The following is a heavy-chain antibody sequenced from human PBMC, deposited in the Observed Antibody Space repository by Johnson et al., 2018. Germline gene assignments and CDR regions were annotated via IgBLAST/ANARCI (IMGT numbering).Heavy chain of an antibody. CDR1: GFTFSNYA. CDR3: ARGGYWSSTPCSVYYYYGMDV. V-gene: IGHV3-30*04. J-gene: IGHJ6*02. CDR2: AAFNGN. D-gene: IGHD2-2*03. Sequence: QVQLVETGGGLVQPARSLRLSCAGSGFTFSNYAMHWVRQPPGKGLEWLAVAAFNGNFYEDSVRGRFTISRDNAKNSLYLQINSLRAEDTALYHCARGGYWSSTPCSVYYYYGMDVWGQGTTVTVSS.